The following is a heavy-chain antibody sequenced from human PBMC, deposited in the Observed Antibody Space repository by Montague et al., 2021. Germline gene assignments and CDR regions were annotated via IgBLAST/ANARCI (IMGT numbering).Heavy chain of an antibody. D-gene: IGHD2/OR15-2a*01. CDR1: GFIFNNSY. Sequence: SMILSCAASGFIFNNSYMAWIRQAPVKGLEWVANMNPDGSGRYYXDSVRGRFTISRDNAKNSLFLQMSSLRVEDTAVYYCARDPFFGAVDYWGQGTLVTVSS. CDR3: ARDPFFGAVDY. J-gene: IGHJ4*01. V-gene: IGHV3-7*01. CDR2: MNPDGSGR.